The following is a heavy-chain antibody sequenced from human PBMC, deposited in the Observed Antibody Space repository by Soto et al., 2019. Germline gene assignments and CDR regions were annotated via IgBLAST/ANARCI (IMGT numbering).Heavy chain of an antibody. J-gene: IGHJ4*02. CDR3: ATEDSYYYDSRGY. V-gene: IGHV1-69*06. Sequence: GASVKVSFKASGGTFSSYAISWVRQAPGQGLEWMGGIIPIFGTANYAQKFQGRVTITADKSTSTAYMELSSLRSEDTAVYYCATEDSYYYDSRGYWGQGTLVTVSS. CDR1: GGTFSSYA. D-gene: IGHD3-22*01. CDR2: IIPIFGTA.